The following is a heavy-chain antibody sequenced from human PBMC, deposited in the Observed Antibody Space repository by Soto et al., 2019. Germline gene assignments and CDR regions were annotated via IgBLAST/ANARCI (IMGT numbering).Heavy chain of an antibody. J-gene: IGHJ3*02. D-gene: IGHD2-2*02. Sequence: EVQLVQSGAEVKKAGESLKISCQGSGYSFTNHWIGWVRQMPGKGLEWLGVYNPSDSDFRYKKALQGQVTLSAYRSIDPPYLQRSSLKASDTGVYYCARHRYTDNWLFXXDXWGQVTMVT. CDR2: YNPSDSDF. V-gene: IGHV5-51*01. CDR1: GYSFTNHW. CDR3: ARHRYTDNWLFXXDX.